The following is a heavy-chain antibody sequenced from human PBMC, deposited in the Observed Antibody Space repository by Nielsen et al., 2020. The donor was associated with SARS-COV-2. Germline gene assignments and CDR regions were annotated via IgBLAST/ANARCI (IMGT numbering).Heavy chain of an antibody. CDR1: GFTFSSYG. V-gene: IGHV3-30*18. Sequence: GESLKISCAASGFTFSSYGMHWVRQAPGKGLEWVAVISYDGSNKYYADSAKGRFTISRDNSKNTLYLQMNSLRAEDTAVYYCAKDGRGGFDYWGQGTLVTVSS. D-gene: IGHD1-26*01. J-gene: IGHJ4*02. CDR3: AKDGRGGFDY. CDR2: ISYDGSNK.